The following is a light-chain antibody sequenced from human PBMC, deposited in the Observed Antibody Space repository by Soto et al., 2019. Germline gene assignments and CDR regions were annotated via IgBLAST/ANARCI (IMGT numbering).Light chain of an antibody. CDR1: QSVSSSY. J-gene: IGKJ2*01. Sequence: EIVLTQSPGTLSLSPGERATLSCRASQSVSSSYLAWYQQKPGQAPRLLICGASSRATGIPDRFSGSGSGTDVTLTISRLEPEDFAVYYCQQYGSSPPMYTFGQGTKLEIK. CDR2: GAS. CDR3: QQYGSSPPMYT. V-gene: IGKV3-20*01.